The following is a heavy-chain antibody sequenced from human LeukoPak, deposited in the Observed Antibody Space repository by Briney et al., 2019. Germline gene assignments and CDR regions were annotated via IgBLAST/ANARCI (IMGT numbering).Heavy chain of an antibody. V-gene: IGHV3-30*04. CDR1: GFTFSSYA. J-gene: IGHJ4*02. Sequence: GGSLRLSCAASGFTFSSYAMHWVRQAPGKGLEWVAVISYDGSNKYYADSVKGRFTISRDNSKNTLYLQMSSMRADDTAVYYCARRTALEQYFDYWGQGTLVTASS. D-gene: IGHD1/OR15-1a*01. CDR3: ARRTALEQYFDY. CDR2: ISYDGSNK.